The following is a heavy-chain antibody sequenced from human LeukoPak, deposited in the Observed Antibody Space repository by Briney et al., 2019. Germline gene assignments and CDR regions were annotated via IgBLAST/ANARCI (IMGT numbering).Heavy chain of an antibody. D-gene: IGHD5-18*01. Sequence: SVKVSCRASGGTFSSYAISWVRQAPGQGREWMGRIIPIFGTANYAQKFQGRVTITTDESTSTAYMELSSLRSEDTAVYYCARDAEGGYSYGYSLNYWGQGTLITVSS. CDR2: IIPIFGTA. CDR1: GGTFSSYA. CDR3: ARDAEGGYSYGYSLNY. J-gene: IGHJ4*02. V-gene: IGHV1-69*05.